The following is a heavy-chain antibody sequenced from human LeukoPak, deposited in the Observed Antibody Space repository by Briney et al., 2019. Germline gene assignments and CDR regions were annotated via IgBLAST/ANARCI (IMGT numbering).Heavy chain of an antibody. CDR2: INPSGGTT. Sequence: GASVEVSCKASGYTFASYYMHWVRQAPGQGLEWMGIINPSGGTTTYAQKFQGRVTMTRDTSTSTVYMELSSLRSEDTAVYYCATDSTPTYYSGTYYFEYWGQGTLVTVSS. CDR3: ATDSTPTYYSGTYYFEY. D-gene: IGHD1-26*01. J-gene: IGHJ4*02. CDR1: GYTFASYY. V-gene: IGHV1-46*01.